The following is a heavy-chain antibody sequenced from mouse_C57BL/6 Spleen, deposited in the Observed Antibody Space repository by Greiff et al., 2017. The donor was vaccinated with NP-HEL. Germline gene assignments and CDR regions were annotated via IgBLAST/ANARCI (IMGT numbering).Heavy chain of an antibody. Sequence: VQLQQSGPELVKPGASVKISCKASGYAFSSSWMNWVKQRPGKGLEWIGRIYPGDGDTNYNGKFKGKATLTADKSSSTAYMQLSSLTSEDSAVYFCAREGWFYPHWYFDVWGTGTTVTVSS. D-gene: IGHD1-1*02. CDR2: IYPGDGDT. V-gene: IGHV1-82*01. J-gene: IGHJ1*03. CDR3: AREGWFYPHWYFDV. CDR1: GYAFSSSW.